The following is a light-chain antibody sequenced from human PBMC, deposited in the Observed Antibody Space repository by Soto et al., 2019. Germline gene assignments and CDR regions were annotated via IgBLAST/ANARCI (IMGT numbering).Light chain of an antibody. Sequence: QSVLTQPPSASGTPGQRVTISCSGSSSNIGSNYVYWYQQLPGTAPKLLIYRNNQRPSGVPDRFSGSKSGPSASLAISGVRSEDEANYYCAAWDDSLSGVVFGGGTKVTVL. CDR2: RNN. J-gene: IGLJ3*02. V-gene: IGLV1-47*01. CDR3: AAWDDSLSGVV. CDR1: SSNIGSNY.